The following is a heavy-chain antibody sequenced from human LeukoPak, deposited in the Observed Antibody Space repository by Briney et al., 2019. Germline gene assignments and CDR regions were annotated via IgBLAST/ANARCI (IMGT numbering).Heavy chain of an antibody. V-gene: IGHV4-39*07. D-gene: IGHD2-2*01. J-gene: IGHJ4*02. CDR1: GGSISSTSYY. Sequence: PSETLSLTCTVSGGSISSTSYYWGWVRQPPGKGLEWIGSIYYSGSTYYNPSLKSRVTISVDTSKNQFSLKLSSVTAADTAVYYCAREVRSMALNYFDYWGQGTLVTVSS. CDR3: AREVRSMALNYFDY. CDR2: IYYSGST.